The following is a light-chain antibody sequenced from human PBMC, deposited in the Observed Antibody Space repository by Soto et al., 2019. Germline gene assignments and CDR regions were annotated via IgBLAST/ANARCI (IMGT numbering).Light chain of an antibody. Sequence: AIRMTQSPSSFSASTGDRVTITCRASQGISSYLAWYQQKPGKAPKLLIYAASTLQSGVPSRFSGSGSGTDFTHTISCLQSDDFATYYCQQYNSYPWTFGQGTKVDIK. J-gene: IGKJ1*01. V-gene: IGKV1-8*01. CDR1: QGISSY. CDR3: QQYNSYPWT. CDR2: AAS.